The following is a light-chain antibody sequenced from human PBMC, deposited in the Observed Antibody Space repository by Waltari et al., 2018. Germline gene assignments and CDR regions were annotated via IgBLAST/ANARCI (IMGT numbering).Light chain of an antibody. CDR2: GNN. J-gene: IGLJ2*01. Sequence: QSVLTQPPSVSGTPGQRVTISCTGSSSNHGAGPHVPWYQKIPGTAPKLLIFGNNNRPSGVPDRFSGSKSGTSASLAITGLQAEDEGDYYCQSFDSRLSDGVVFGGGTKVTVL. CDR3: QSFDSRLSDGVV. CDR1: SSNHGAGPH. V-gene: IGLV1-40*01.